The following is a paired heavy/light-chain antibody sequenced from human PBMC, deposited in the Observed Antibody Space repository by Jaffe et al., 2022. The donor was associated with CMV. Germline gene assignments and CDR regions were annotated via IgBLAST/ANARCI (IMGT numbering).Light chain of an antibody. V-gene: IGKV1-9*01. J-gene: IGKJ2*01. CDR3: QQLSSYPYT. CDR2: ASS. Sequence: TQLTQSPSSLSASIGDRVTITCRASQGISIYLAWYQQKPGKAPKLLIYASSTLQSGVPSRFSGSGSGTDFTLTISSLQPEDFATYYCQQLSSYPYTFGQGTKLEIK. CDR1: QGISIY.
Heavy chain of an antibody. J-gene: IGHJ4*02. CDR2: LYPAGNS. V-gene: IGHV3-53*01. CDR3: ARGHALTTMQYYLDY. CDR1: GFTVSTNY. D-gene: IGHD4-17*01. Sequence: EVQLVESGGGLIQPGGSLRLSCAASGFTVSTNYMTWVRQAPGKGLEWVSVLYPAGNSYYTDSLKDRFTVSRDTSKNTWSLQMNSLRVEDTAVYYCARGHALTTMQYYLDYWGQGILVNVSS.